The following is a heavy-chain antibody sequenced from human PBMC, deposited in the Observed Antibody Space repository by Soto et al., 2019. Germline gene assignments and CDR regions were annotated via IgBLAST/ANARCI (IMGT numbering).Heavy chain of an antibody. J-gene: IGHJ4*02. V-gene: IGHV1-46*01. CDR1: NDSLSSHF. D-gene: IGHD3-3*01. Sequence: ASVKVSCKASNDSLSSHFIHWVRQAPGEGLEWMGIINPSAGSTSYSQKFQGRVTMTRDTSTSTVYMQLSNLRSEDTAVYYCARHRAFETYYAFWSGYPIDYWGQGTLVTVSS. CDR2: INPSAGST. CDR3: ARHRAFETYYAFWSGYPIDY.